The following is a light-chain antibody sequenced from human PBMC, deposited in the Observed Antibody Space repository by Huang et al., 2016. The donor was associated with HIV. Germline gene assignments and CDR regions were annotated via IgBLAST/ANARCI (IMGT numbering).Light chain of an antibody. CDR3: QQRSKWPLT. CDR1: QSIGTY. J-gene: IGKJ4*01. V-gene: IGKV3-11*01. Sequence: EIVLTQSPVTLSFSPGDRATLSCRASQSIGTYLAWYQQKSGQAPRLLIYEVSHRAAGVPARFSASGSETDFTLTIASLDPDDFAIYHCQQRSKWPLTFGGGTKVEMK. CDR2: EVS.